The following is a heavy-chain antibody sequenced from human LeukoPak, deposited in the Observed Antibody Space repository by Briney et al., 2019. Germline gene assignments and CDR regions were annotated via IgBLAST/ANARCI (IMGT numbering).Heavy chain of an antibody. Sequence: GRSLRLSCAASGFTFSSYGMHWVRQAPGKGLEWAAVIWYDGSNKYYADSVKGRFTISRDNSKNTLYLQMNSLRAEDTAVYYCARRVSDAFDIWGQGTMVTVFS. D-gene: IGHD5/OR15-5a*01. J-gene: IGHJ3*02. CDR1: GFTFSSYG. CDR3: ARRVSDAFDI. V-gene: IGHV3-33*01. CDR2: IWYDGSNK.